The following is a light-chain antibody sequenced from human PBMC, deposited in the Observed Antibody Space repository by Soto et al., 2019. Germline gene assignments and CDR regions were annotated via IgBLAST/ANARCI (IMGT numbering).Light chain of an antibody. CDR3: GSYTSANTLI. CDR1: NSDVGGHNY. V-gene: IGLV2-14*01. CDR2: EVT. J-gene: IGLJ2*01. Sequence: QLVLTQPASVSGSPGQSITISCAGSNSDVGGHNYVSWYQQHPGKAPKLLIYEVTSRPSGVSNRFSGSKSGNTASLTISGLQAEDEAAYFCGSYTSANTLIFGGGTKLTVL.